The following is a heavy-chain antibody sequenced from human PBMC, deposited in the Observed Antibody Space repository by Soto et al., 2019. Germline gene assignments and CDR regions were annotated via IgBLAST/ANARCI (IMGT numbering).Heavy chain of an antibody. J-gene: IGHJ4*02. CDR3: AKGRGGSGSLTPRVDF. CDR1: GFTFNNYA. CDR2: ISGGGDTT. D-gene: IGHD3-10*01. Sequence: EVQLLESGGGLVQPGGSLRLSCAGSGFTFNNYAMSWVRQAPGKGLEWVSAISGGGDTTSYADSVKGRFTVSRDGSKNTLYLQMNSLRAEDTAVYYCAKGRGGSGSLTPRVDFWGQGTLVTVSS. V-gene: IGHV3-23*01.